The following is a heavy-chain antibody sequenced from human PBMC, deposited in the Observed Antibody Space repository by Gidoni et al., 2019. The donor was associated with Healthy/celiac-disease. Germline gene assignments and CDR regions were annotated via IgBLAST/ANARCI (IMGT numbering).Heavy chain of an antibody. Sequence: EVQLLESGGGLVQPGWSLRLSCAASGFTFSSYALSWVRQAPGKGLEWVSAISGSGGSTYYADSVKGRFTISRDNSKNTLYLQMNSLRAEDTAVYYCAKDPYYGSGIHYYYGMDVWGQGTTVTVSS. CDR1: GFTFSSYA. J-gene: IGHJ6*02. V-gene: IGHV3-23*01. CDR3: AKDPYYGSGIHYYYGMDV. D-gene: IGHD3-10*01. CDR2: ISGSGGST.